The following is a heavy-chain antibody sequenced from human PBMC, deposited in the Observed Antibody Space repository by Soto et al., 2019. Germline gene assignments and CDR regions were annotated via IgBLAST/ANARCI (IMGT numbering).Heavy chain of an antibody. J-gene: IGHJ4*02. CDR1: GYTFTSYA. Sequence: ASVKVSCKASGYTFTSYAMHWVRQAPGQRLEWMGWINAGNGNTKYSQKFQGRFTISRDNSKNTLYLQMNSLRAEDTAVYYCARDHGAIRFLEYFFDYWGQGTLVTVSS. D-gene: IGHD3-3*01. CDR2: INAGNGNT. CDR3: ARDHGAIRFLEYFFDY. V-gene: IGHV1-3*01.